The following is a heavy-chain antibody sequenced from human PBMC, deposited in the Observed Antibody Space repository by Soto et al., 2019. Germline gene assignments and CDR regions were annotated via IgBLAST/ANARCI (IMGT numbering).Heavy chain of an antibody. J-gene: IGHJ4*02. Sequence: GGSLILSCAASGFTFSSYSMSWVRQAPGKGLEWVSTISGSDGSTYYADSVKGRFTISRDNSKNTLYLQMNSLRAEDTAVYYCAKEYSSGWYYFDYWGQGTLVTVSS. V-gene: IGHV3-23*01. CDR3: AKEYSSGWYYFDY. CDR1: GFTFSSYS. D-gene: IGHD6-19*01. CDR2: ISGSDGST.